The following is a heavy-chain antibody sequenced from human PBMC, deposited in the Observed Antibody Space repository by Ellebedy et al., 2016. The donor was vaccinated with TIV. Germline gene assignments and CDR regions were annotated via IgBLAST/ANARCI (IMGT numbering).Heavy chain of an antibody. J-gene: IGHJ1*01. Sequence: ASVKVSCKASGGTFSSYAISWVRQAPGQGLEWMGWISAYNGNTNYAQRLQGRVTMTTDTSTSTAYMELTSLRSEDTAVYYCARGKYCSGVSCYQSAEYFQHWGQGTLVTVSS. D-gene: IGHD2-15*01. V-gene: IGHV1-18*01. CDR3: ARGKYCSGVSCYQSAEYFQH. CDR2: ISAYNGNT. CDR1: GGTFSSYA.